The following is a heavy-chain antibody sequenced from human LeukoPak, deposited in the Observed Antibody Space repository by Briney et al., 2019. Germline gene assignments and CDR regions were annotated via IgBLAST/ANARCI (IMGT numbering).Heavy chain of an antibody. CDR1: GFTFDDYA. D-gene: IGHD1-26*01. CDR2: IREDGRTT. V-gene: IGHV3-43*02. CDR3: AKTRRSGIEYADFDH. J-gene: IGHJ4*02. Sequence: PGGSLRLSCAASGFTFDDYAMHWVRQAPGKGLEWVSLIREDGRTTYYVDSVKGRFAISRDNSKKSLYLQINSLRTEDTALYYCAKTRRSGIEYADFDHWGQGTLVTVSS.